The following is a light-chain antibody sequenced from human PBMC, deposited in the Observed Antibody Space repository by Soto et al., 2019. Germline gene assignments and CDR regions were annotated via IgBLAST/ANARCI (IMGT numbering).Light chain of an antibody. Sequence: QAVVTRPPSASGTPGQRVTISCSGSTSNIATNTVNWYQQLPGTAPKLLIHDNIQRPSGVPDRFSGSKSGTSASLAISGLQSEDEADYYCSAWDDSLRGVVFGGGTKLTVL. CDR1: TSNIATNT. CDR3: SAWDDSLRGVV. J-gene: IGLJ2*01. CDR2: DNI. V-gene: IGLV1-44*01.